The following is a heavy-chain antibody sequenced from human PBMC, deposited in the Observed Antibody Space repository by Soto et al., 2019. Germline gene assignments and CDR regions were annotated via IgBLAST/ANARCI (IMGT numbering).Heavy chain of an antibody. CDR1: GYTFTSFG. CDR2: ISAYNGNT. V-gene: IGHV1-18*01. Sequence: QVQLVQSGAEVKKPGASVKVSCKASGYTFTSFGISWVRQAPGQGLEWMGWISAYNGNTNYAENLQGRVIMTTDTSTSPAYMELRSLRSDDTAVYYCARDHRGGTEAFDIWGQGTMVTVSS. J-gene: IGHJ3*02. D-gene: IGHD2-15*01. CDR3: ARDHRGGTEAFDI.